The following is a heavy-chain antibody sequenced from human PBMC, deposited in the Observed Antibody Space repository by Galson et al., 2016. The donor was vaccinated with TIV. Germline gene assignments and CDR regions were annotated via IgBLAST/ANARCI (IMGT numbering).Heavy chain of an antibody. CDR2: INWNGAGT. Sequence: SLRLSCAASGFIFDDYDMNWVRQAPGKGLEWVSGINWNGAGTSYADSVKGRFTISRDSAKNSLWLQMNSLRVEDTALYHCARVRSCGGDCYYFDSWGQGTLVTVSS. D-gene: IGHD2-21*02. CDR1: GFIFDDYD. CDR3: ARVRSCGGDCYYFDS. J-gene: IGHJ4*02. V-gene: IGHV3-20*01.